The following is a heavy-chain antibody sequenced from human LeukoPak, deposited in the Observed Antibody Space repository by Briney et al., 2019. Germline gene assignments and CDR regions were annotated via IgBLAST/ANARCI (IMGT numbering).Heavy chain of an antibody. Sequence: SETLSLTCAVSGFSINIGFSWGWIRQPPGKGLEWIGNIHHSGSIHYNPSLKSRVTISVDTSKNQFSLRLSSVTAADTAVYYCARDPYSSGLDAFDIWGQGTMVTVSS. CDR2: IHHSGSI. D-gene: IGHD6-19*01. J-gene: IGHJ3*02. CDR1: GFSINIGFS. V-gene: IGHV4-38-2*02. CDR3: ARDPYSSGLDAFDI.